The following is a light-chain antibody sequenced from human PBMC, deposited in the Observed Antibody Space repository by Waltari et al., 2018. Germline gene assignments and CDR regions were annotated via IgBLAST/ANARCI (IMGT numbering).Light chain of an antibody. CDR3: QQYNSAPWS. CDR2: KAS. J-gene: IGKJ1*01. V-gene: IGKV1-5*03. CDR1: QGISSW. Sequence: DIQMTQSPSSLSASVGDRVTITCRASQGISSWLAWYQQKPGKAPKLLIYKASSLQSGVPSRFSGSGSGTDFTLIISNLQPEDCATYYCQQYNSAPWSFGQGTKVEIK.